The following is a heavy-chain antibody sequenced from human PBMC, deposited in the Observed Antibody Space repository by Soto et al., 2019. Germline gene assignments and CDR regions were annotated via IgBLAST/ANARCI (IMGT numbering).Heavy chain of an antibody. CDR3: AKDGKQWPPDYYYYYYMDV. CDR1: GFTFSSYG. Sequence: PGGSLTLSCAASGFTFSSYGMHWVRQAPGKGLEWVAVISYDGSNKYYADSVKGRFTISRDNSKNTLYLQMNSLRAEDTAVYYCAKDGKQWPPDYYYYYYMDVWGKGTTVTVSS. V-gene: IGHV3-30*18. CDR2: ISYDGSNK. D-gene: IGHD6-19*01. J-gene: IGHJ6*03.